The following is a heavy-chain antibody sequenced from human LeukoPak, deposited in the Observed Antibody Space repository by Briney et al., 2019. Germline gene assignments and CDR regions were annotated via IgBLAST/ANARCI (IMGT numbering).Heavy chain of an antibody. Sequence: PSETLSLTCTVSGGSTSSYYWSWIRQPPGKGLEWIGYIYYSGSTNYNPSLKSRVTISVDTSKNQFSLKLSSVTAADTAVYYCARGLGEYAFDIWGQGTMVTVSS. V-gene: IGHV4-59*08. CDR2: IYYSGST. J-gene: IGHJ3*02. CDR1: GGSTSSYY. D-gene: IGHD3-16*01. CDR3: ARGLGEYAFDI.